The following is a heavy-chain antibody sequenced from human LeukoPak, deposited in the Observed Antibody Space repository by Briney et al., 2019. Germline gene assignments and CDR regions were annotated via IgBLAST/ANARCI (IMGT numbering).Heavy chain of an antibody. CDR3: ARDETGHTAMALPDY. CDR2: ISYDGSNK. CDR1: GFTFSSYA. J-gene: IGHJ4*02. D-gene: IGHD5-18*01. V-gene: IGHV3-30*04. Sequence: GGSLRLSCAASGFTFSSYAMHWVRQAPGKGLEWVAVISYDGSNKYYADSVKGRFTISRDNSKNTLYLQMNSLRAEDTAVYYCARDETGHTAMALPDYWGQGILVTVSS.